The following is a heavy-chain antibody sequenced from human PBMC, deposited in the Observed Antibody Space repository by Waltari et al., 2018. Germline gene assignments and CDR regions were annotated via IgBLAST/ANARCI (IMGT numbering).Heavy chain of an antibody. CDR1: GFTFSSYA. J-gene: IGHJ4*02. D-gene: IGHD3-16*02. Sequence: QVQLVESGGGVVQPGRSLRLSCAASGFTFSSYAMHWVRQAPGKGLERVAVISYDGSNKYYADSVKGRFTISRDNSKNTLYLQMNSLRAEDTAVYYCARTEAIMITFGGVIAPPFDYWGQGTLVTVSS. CDR3: ARTEAIMITFGGVIAPPFDY. V-gene: IGHV3-30-3*01. CDR2: ISYDGSNK.